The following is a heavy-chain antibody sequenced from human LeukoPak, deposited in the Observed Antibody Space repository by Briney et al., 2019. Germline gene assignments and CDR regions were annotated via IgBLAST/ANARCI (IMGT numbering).Heavy chain of an antibody. CDR2: MNPNSGNT. CDR1: GYTFTSYD. Sequence: GASVKVSCKASGYTFTSYDINWVRQATGQGLEWMGWMNPNSGNTGYAQKFQGRVTMTRNTSISTAYMELSSLRSEDTAVYYCARGPRYKVGATFWFDPWGQGTLVTVSS. CDR3: ARGPRYKVGATFWFDP. J-gene: IGHJ5*02. D-gene: IGHD1-26*01. V-gene: IGHV1-8*02.